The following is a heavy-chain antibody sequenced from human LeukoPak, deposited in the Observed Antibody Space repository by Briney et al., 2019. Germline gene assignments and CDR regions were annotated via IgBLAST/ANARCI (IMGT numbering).Heavy chain of an antibody. Sequence: SETLSLTCTVSGGSINNYYWSWIRQPPGKGLEWIGHISYNGSPAYNSSLKSRVTISVDTSKNQFSLKLNSVTAADTAVYYCARDRTSSSWTDHWGQGTLVTVSS. D-gene: IGHD6-13*01. CDR2: ISYNGSP. J-gene: IGHJ5*02. CDR3: ARDRTSSSWTDH. CDR1: GGSINNYY. V-gene: IGHV4-59*01.